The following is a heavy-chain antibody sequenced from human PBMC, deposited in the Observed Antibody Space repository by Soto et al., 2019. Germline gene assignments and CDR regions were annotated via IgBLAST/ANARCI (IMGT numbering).Heavy chain of an antibody. CDR3: ARHNTIFGVVIPDYYYYYGMDV. CDR1: GYRSVSFG. J-gene: IGHJ6*01. CDR2: IYPGDSDT. Sequence: KGSGYRSVSFGSRCVRQITGKGLEWMGIIYPGDSDTRYSPSFQGQVTISADKSISTAYLQWSSLKASDTAMYYCARHNTIFGVVIPDYYYYYGMDVWGQGTTVTLSS. V-gene: IGHV5-51*01. D-gene: IGHD3-3*01.